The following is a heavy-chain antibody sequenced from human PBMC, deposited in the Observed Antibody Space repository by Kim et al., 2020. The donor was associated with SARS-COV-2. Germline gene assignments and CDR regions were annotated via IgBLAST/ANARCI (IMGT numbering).Heavy chain of an antibody. CDR3: ARDSKRGYSSGWNYYYYGMDV. V-gene: IGHV3-30*04. J-gene: IGHJ6*02. CDR1: GFTFSSYA. CDR2: ISYDGSNK. Sequence: GGSLRLSCAASGFTFSSYAMHWVRQAPGKGLEWVAVISYDGSNKYYADSVKGRFTISRDNSKNTLYLQMNSLRAEDTAVYYCARDSKRGYSSGWNYYYYGMDVWSQGTTVTVSS. D-gene: IGHD6-19*01.